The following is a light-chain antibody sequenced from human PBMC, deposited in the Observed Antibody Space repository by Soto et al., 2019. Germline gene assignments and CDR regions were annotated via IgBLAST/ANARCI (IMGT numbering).Light chain of an antibody. V-gene: IGKV1-33*01. Sequence: DIQMTQSPSSLSASVGDRVTITCQANKDINNYLNWYQQRPGKAPKLLIYAASILETGVPSRFSGSGSGTYFTFTISSLQPEDVATYYCQHYDDLPWAFGQGTKVAIK. J-gene: IGKJ1*01. CDR1: KDINNY. CDR3: QHYDDLPWA. CDR2: AAS.